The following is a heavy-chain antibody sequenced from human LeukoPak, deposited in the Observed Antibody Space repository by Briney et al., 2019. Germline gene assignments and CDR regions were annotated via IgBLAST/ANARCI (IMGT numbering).Heavy chain of an antibody. CDR3: ARESYTSDWKLASDL. J-gene: IGHJ5*02. D-gene: IGHD6-19*01. CDR1: GFSFSTSW. V-gene: IGHV3-7*01. CDR2: INPDGSGK. Sequence: GGSLRLSCAASGFSFSTSWMAWLRQAPGKGLEWLANINPDGSGKNYLDSVKGRFTISRDNAKSSVFLQLNSLRAEDMAVYYCARESYTSDWKLASDLGGEGTLVTVFS.